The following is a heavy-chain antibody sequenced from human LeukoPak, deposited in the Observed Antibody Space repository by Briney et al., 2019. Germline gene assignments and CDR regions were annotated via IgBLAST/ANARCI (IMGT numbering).Heavy chain of an antibody. CDR1: GYVFTDYY. Sequence: ASVKVSCKASGYVFTDYYIHWVRQAPGQGLEWMGWINPYSGGTNYAQKFRGRVTTTRDTSISTAYVDLSRLTSDDTAVYYCARSAIYCNNGFCYREPCDYWGQGTLVTVSS. V-gene: IGHV1-2*02. CDR3: ARSAIYCNNGFCYREPCDY. CDR2: INPYSGGT. D-gene: IGHD2-8*01. J-gene: IGHJ4*02.